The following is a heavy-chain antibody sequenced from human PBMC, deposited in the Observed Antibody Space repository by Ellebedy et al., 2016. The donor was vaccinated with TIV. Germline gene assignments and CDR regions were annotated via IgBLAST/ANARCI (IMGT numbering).Heavy chain of an antibody. Sequence: PGGSLRLSCAASGFTLSSYWMRWVRQAPGKALVWVSRINSDGRSTSYADSVKGRFTISRDNAKNTLYLQMNSLRAEDTAVYYCARLLKGYGSGSDWGMDVWGQGTTVTVSS. CDR1: GFTLSSYW. J-gene: IGHJ6*02. D-gene: IGHD3-10*01. V-gene: IGHV3-74*01. CDR2: INSDGRST. CDR3: ARLLKGYGSGSDWGMDV.